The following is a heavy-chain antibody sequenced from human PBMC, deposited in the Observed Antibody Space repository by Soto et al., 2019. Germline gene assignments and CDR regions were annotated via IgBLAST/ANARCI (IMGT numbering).Heavy chain of an antibody. J-gene: IGHJ1*01. Sequence: GGSLRLSCAASGFTFSSYAMSWVRQAPGKGLEWVSAISGSGGSTYYADSVKGRFTISRDNSKNTLYLQMNSLRAEETAVYYCVTWNDVASPHQHWGQGTLVTVSS. CDR1: GFTFSSYA. CDR2: ISGSGGST. V-gene: IGHV3-23*01. CDR3: VTWNDVASPHQH. D-gene: IGHD1-1*01.